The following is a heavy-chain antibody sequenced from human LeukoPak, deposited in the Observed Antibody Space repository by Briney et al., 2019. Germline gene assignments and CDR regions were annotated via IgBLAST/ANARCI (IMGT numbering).Heavy chain of an antibody. Sequence: SETLSLTCAVYGGSFSGYYWSWIRQPPGKGLEWIGEINHSGSTNYNPSLKSRVTISVDTSKNQFSLKLSSVTAADTAVYYCARVAPLNYCDYWGQGTLVTVSS. CDR2: INHSGST. CDR1: GGSFSGYY. V-gene: IGHV4-34*01. J-gene: IGHJ4*02. CDR3: ARVAPLNYCDY.